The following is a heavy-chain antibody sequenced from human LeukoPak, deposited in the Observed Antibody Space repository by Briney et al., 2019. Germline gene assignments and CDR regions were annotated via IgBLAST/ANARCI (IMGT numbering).Heavy chain of an antibody. J-gene: IGHJ1*01. CDR2: ISRRSRHV. V-gene: IGHV3-21*01. Sequence: PGGSLRLSCAASGFTFSSYSMNWVRQAPGKGLEWVSSISRRSRHVYYAGSVKGRFTISRDDARNSLYLQMNSLRAEDMAVYFCVRDLLGSGSTTAYLYHWGQGTLVTVSS. D-gene: IGHD3-10*01. CDR1: GFTFSSYS. CDR3: VRDLLGSGSTTAYLYH.